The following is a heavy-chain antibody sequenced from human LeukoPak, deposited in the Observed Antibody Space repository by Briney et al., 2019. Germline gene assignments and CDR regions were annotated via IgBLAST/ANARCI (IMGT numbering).Heavy chain of an antibody. V-gene: IGHV3-30*18. J-gene: IGHJ3*02. CDR1: GFTFSYYG. D-gene: IGHD4-17*01. Sequence: GGSLRLSCAASGFTFSYYGMHWVRQAPGKGLEWVAVTSYDGSNKHYADSVKGRFTISRDDSKNTLYLQMNSLRAEDTAVYYCAKEDGDMGDAFDIWGQGTMVTVSS. CDR3: AKEDGDMGDAFDI. CDR2: TSYDGSNK.